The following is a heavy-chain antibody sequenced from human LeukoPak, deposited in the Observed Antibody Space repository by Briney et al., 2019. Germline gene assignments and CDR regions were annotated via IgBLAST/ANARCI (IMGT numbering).Heavy chain of an antibody. CDR2: INPNSGGT. J-gene: IGHJ4*02. CDR1: GYTFTGYY. V-gene: IGHV1-2*06. D-gene: IGHD4-17*01. Sequence: ASVKVSCKASGYTFTGYYMHWVRQAPGQGLEWMGRINPNSGGTNYAQKFQGRVTITADESTSTAYMELSSLRSEDTAVYYCARGPDYGDYFWGQGTLVTVSS. CDR3: ARGPDYGDYF.